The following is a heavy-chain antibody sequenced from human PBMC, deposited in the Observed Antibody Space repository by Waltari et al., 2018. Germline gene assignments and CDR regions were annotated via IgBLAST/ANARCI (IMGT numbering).Heavy chain of an antibody. CDR2: IYHSGST. CDR3: ARTRVTHYDSSGYYYPDY. CDR1: GYSISSGYY. J-gene: IGHJ4*02. V-gene: IGHV4-38-2*01. D-gene: IGHD3-22*01. Sequence: QVQLQESGPGLVKPSETLSLTRAVSGYSISSGYYWGWIRQPPGKGLEWIGSIYHSGSTYYNPSLKSRVTISVDTSKNQFSLKLSSVTAADTAVYYCARTRVTHYDSSGYYYPDYWGQGTLVTVSS.